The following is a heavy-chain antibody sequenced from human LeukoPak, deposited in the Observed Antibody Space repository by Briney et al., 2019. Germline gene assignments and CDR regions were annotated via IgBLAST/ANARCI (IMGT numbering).Heavy chain of an antibody. D-gene: IGHD6-13*01. Sequence: AGGSLRLSCAASGLTFSSYWMSWVRQAPGKGLEWVANIKQDGSEKYYVDSVKGRFTISRDNAKNSLYLQMNSLRAEDTAVYYCARDRRTTSWYAFDYWGQGTLVTVSS. CDR1: GLTFSSYW. CDR2: IKQDGSEK. CDR3: ARDRRTTSWYAFDY. V-gene: IGHV3-7*01. J-gene: IGHJ4*02.